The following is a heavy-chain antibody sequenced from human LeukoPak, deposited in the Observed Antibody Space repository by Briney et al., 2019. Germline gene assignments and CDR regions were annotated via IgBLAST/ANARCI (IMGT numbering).Heavy chain of an antibody. J-gene: IGHJ6*03. Sequence: KAGESLKISCKGSGYNLTNYWIGWVRQMPGKGLEWMGVIYPGDSDTRYSPSFQGQVTISADKSISTAYLQWSSLKASDTAMYYCARLVPTVDTAMVLNWHYYYCYMDVWGKGTTVTISS. CDR2: IYPGDSDT. CDR1: GYNLTNYW. V-gene: IGHV5-51*01. D-gene: IGHD5-18*01. CDR3: ARLVPTVDTAMVLNWHYYYCYMDV.